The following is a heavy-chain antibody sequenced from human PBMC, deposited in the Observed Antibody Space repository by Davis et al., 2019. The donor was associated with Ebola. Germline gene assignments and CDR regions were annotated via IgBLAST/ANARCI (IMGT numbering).Heavy chain of an antibody. CDR3: ATLFGSGSRFDSYFDY. J-gene: IGHJ4*02. Sequence: ASVKVSCKASGYSFIDYYIHWVRQAPGQDIEWMGRINPNTGATNYAQRFQGRVTMTRDTSISTAYMELSGLISDDTAIFYCATLFGSGSRFDSYFDYWGQGTLVTVSS. D-gene: IGHD3-10*01. CDR1: GYSFIDYY. CDR2: INPNTGAT. V-gene: IGHV1-2*06.